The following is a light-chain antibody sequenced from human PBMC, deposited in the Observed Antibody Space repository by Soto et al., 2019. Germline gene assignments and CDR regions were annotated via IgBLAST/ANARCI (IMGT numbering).Light chain of an antibody. V-gene: IGKV3-20*01. CDR2: GAS. CDR3: QQYGNSPWT. J-gene: IGKJ1*01. Sequence: EIVLTQSPGTLSLSPGDRATLSCRASQSITNHYLAWYQQKSGQAPRLLVYGASSRATGTPDRFSGSVSGTDFTLTVSRLEPEDFAIYYCQQYGNSPWTFGQGTKVEIK. CDR1: QSITNHY.